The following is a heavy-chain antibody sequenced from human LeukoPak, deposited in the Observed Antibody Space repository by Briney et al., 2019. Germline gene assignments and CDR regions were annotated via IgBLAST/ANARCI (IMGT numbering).Heavy chain of an antibody. J-gene: IGHJ4*02. V-gene: IGHV4-59*12. CDR2: IYHSGST. CDR3: AREDYDFGATHFDY. Sequence: SETLSLTCTVSGGSISSYYWSWIRQPPGKGLEWIGYIYHSGSTYYNPSLKSRVTISVDRSKNQFSLKLSSVTAADTAVYYCAREDYDFGATHFDYWGQGTLVTVSS. CDR1: GGSISSYY. D-gene: IGHD3-3*01.